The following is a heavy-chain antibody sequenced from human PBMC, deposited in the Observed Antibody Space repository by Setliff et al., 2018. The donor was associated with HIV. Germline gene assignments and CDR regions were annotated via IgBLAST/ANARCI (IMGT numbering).Heavy chain of an antibody. D-gene: IGHD6-13*01. CDR1: DYTFTTYW. V-gene: IGHV5-51*01. J-gene: IGHJ3*01. CDR3: ARRDGRSMNAFQI. CDR2: IYPDDSNI. Sequence: PGESLKISCKAVDYTFTTYWIGWVRQMPGEGLEWMGIIYPDDSNIRYNPSFQSQVTISADKSITTAYLEIHNLKASDTATYYCARRDGRSMNAFQIWGPGTMVPVSS.